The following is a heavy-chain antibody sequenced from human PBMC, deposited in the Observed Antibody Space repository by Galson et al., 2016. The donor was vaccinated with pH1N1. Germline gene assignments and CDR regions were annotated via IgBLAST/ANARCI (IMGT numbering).Heavy chain of an antibody. J-gene: IGHJ4*02. D-gene: IGHD1-26*01. V-gene: IGHV1-46*01. Sequence: SVKVSCKASGYTFTSYYFHWVRQAPGLGLQWMGVINPIGGMATYTQNFQDRLTMTVDASTSIVYMELTSLRSEDTAVYYCVRDLGRLRDFWGQGTLVTVSS. CDR1: GYTFTSYY. CDR2: INPIGGMA. CDR3: VRDLGRLRDF.